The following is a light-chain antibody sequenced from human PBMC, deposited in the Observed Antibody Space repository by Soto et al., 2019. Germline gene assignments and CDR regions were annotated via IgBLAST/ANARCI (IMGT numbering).Light chain of an antibody. V-gene: IGKV3-15*01. CDR1: QSVSSN. CDR3: QQYNNWPPMYT. CDR2: GAS. J-gene: IGKJ2*01. Sequence: EIVMTQSPATLSVSPGERATLSCRASQSVSSNLAWYQQKPGQAPRLLLYGASTRTTGIPARFSGSGSGTEFTHTISSLQSEDFAVYYCQQYNNWPPMYTCGQGTKLEIK.